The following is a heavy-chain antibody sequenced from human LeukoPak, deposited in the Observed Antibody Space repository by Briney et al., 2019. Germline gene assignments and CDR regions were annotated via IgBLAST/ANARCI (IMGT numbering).Heavy chain of an antibody. CDR1: GFTFYSYG. CDR3: EIDNRRSFYR. D-gene: IGHD3-16*02. V-gene: IGHV3-30*03. Sequence: GGCLRPSCAASGFTFYSYGMRCVRQAPGKGLEWVALISYNGRNNYYADSVKGRFTISRDNSKNTLYLQVSSLRTEDTAVYFSEIDNRRSFYRRGHGTLVTVSS. CDR2: ISYNGRNN. J-gene: IGHJ4*01.